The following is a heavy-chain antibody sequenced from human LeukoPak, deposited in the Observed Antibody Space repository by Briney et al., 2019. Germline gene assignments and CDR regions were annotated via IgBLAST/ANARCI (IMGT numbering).Heavy chain of an antibody. CDR1: GYTFTSYG. Sequence: ASVKVSCKASGYTFTSYGINWVRQAPGQGLEWMGWISTYNTNHAQKSQGRVTMTTDTSTSTAYMELRSLRSDDTAVYYCASEVVRIPNWGQGTLVTVSS. J-gene: IGHJ4*02. CDR2: ISTYNT. V-gene: IGHV1-18*01. CDR3: ASEVVRIPN. D-gene: IGHD3-10*01.